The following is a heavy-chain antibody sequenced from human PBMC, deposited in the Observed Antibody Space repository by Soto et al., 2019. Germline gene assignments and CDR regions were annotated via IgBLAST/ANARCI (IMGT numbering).Heavy chain of an antibody. CDR2: ISAYNGNT. CDR1: GYTFTSYG. Sequence: GASVKVSCKASGYTFTSYGISWVRQAPGQGLEWMGWISAYNGNTNYAQKLQGRVTMTTDTSTSTAYMELRSLRSDDTAVYYCARDGVVVPAAPDSAFDISGQGTMVTLSS. V-gene: IGHV1-18*01. D-gene: IGHD2-2*01. CDR3: ARDGVVVPAAPDSAFDI. J-gene: IGHJ3*02.